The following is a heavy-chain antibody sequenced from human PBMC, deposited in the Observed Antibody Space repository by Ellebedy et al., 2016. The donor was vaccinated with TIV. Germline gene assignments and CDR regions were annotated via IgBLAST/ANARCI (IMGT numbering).Heavy chain of an antibody. CDR3: ARGRPSYYYYGMDV. J-gene: IGHJ6*02. CDR2: MNPNSGNT. V-gene: IGHV1-8*01. Sequence: ASVKVSCXASGYTFTSYDINWVRQATGQGLEWMGWMNPNSGNTGYAQKFQGRVTMTRNTSISTAYMELSSLRSEDTAVYYCARGRPSYYYYGMDVWGQGTTVTVSS. CDR1: GYTFTSYD.